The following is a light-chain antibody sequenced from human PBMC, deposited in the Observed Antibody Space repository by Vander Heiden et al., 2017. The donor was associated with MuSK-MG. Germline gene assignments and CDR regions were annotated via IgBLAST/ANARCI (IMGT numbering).Light chain of an antibody. CDR2: AAS. CDR1: ENINNY. Sequence: DIQMTQSPLSLSASVGDRVTLTCRASENINNYLNWYQQRPGKAPKLLIFAASRLERGVPSRFSGSGYGQDFTLTITSRQPEDFAPYYCQRIDNTPIFTFGHGTKVDIK. J-gene: IGKJ3*01. CDR3: QRIDNTPIFT. V-gene: IGKV1-39*01.